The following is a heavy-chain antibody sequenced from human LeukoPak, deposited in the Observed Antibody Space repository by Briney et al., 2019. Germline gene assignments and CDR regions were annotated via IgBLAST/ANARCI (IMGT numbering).Heavy chain of an antibody. CDR2: ISGSGGST. J-gene: IGHJ6*03. CDR1: GFTFSSYA. V-gene: IGHV3-23*01. Sequence: GGSLRLSCAASGFTFSSYAMSWVRQAPGKGLEWVSAISGSGGSTYYADSVKGRFTISRDNSKNTLYLQMNSLRAEDTAVYYCAREYDFWSGYYTDYYYMDVWGKGTTVTVSS. CDR3: AREYDFWSGYYTDYYYMDV. D-gene: IGHD3-3*01.